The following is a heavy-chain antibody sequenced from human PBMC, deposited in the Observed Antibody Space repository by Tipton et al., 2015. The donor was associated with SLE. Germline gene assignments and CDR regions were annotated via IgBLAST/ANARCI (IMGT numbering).Heavy chain of an antibody. D-gene: IGHD3-3*01. CDR2: IYYSGST. Sequence: TLSLTCTVSGASISSYYWSWIRQPPGKGLEWIGYIYYSGSTIHNPSLKSRVTMSVDTSKNQFSLKLCSVTAADTAVYYCAREPRSGYHDYWGQGTLVIVSS. V-gene: IGHV4-59*12. CDR1: GASISSYY. CDR3: AREPRSGYHDY. J-gene: IGHJ4*02.